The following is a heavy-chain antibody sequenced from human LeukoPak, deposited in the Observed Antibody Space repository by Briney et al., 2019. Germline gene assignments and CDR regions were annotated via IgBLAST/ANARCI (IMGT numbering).Heavy chain of an antibody. J-gene: IGHJ6*03. CDR3: ARSGNLLSTVTPRYYMDV. CDR2: IIPIFGTA. V-gene: IGHV1-69*05. Sequence: ASVKVSCKASGGTFSSSAISWVRQAPGQGLEWMGGIIPIFGTANYAQKFQGRVTITTDESTSTAYMELSSLRSEDTAVYYCARSGNLLSTVTPRYYMDVWGKGTTVTVSS. D-gene: IGHD4-11*01. CDR1: GGTFSSSA.